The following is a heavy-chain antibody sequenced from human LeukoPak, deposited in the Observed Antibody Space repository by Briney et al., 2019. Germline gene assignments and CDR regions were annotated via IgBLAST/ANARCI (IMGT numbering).Heavy chain of an antibody. CDR1: GGSISGGGYY. J-gene: IGHJ5*02. D-gene: IGHD2-8*01. Sequence: SETLSLTCTVSGGSISGGGYYWSWIRQHPGKGLEWIGYIYYSGSTYYNPSLKSRLTISVDTSKNQFSLKLSSVTAADTAVYYCARGNCTNGVCYRDNWFDPWGQGTLVTVSS. V-gene: IGHV4-31*03. CDR2: IYYSGST. CDR3: ARGNCTNGVCYRDNWFDP.